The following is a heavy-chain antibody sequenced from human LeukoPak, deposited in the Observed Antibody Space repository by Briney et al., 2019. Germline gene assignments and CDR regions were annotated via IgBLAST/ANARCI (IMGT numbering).Heavy chain of an antibody. V-gene: IGHV3-7*03. CDR2: IKLDGSEK. Sequence: GGSLRLSCAASGFTFSNAWMNWVRQAPGKGLEWVANIKLDGSEKNYVDSVKGRFTISRDNTKNSLYLQMNSLRAEDTAVFYCARDQYDTWSRRGNFDFWGQGTLVIVSS. D-gene: IGHD3-3*01. CDR1: GFTFSNAW. J-gene: IGHJ4*02. CDR3: ARDQYDTWSRRGNFDF.